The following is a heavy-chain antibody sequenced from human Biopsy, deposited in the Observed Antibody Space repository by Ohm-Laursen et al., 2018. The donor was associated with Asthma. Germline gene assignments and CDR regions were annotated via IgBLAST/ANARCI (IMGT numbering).Heavy chain of an antibody. J-gene: IGHJ6*02. D-gene: IGHD1-26*01. V-gene: IGHV3-11*01. CDR2: ISRSGTTT. CDR3: ARVFEGSQWGPFYFFGLDV. Sequence: GSLRLSCAASGFSFSDYFMTWMRQAPGKGLEWVSSISRSGTTTYPAEFVMDRFTISRDNAQNSLFLQMDSLRPEDTAIYFCARVFEGSQWGPFYFFGLDVWGQGTTVAVS. CDR1: GFSFSDYF.